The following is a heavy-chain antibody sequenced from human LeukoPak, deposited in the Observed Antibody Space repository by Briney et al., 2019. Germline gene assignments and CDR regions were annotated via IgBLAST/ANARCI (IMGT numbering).Heavy chain of an antibody. V-gene: IGHV4-4*02. Sequence: SETLSLTCAVSGGSISSSNWWSWVRPPPGKGLEWIGEIYHSGSTNYNPSLKSRVTISVDTSKNQFSLKLSSVTAADTAVYYCARGYYYGSGSYYNYYYYYMDVWGKGTTVTVSS. CDR2: IYHSGST. J-gene: IGHJ6*03. D-gene: IGHD3-10*01. CDR1: GGSISSSNW. CDR3: ARGYYYGSGSYYNYYYYYMDV.